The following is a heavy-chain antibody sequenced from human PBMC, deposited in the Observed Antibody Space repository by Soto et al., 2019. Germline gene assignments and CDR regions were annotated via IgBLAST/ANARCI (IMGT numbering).Heavy chain of an antibody. CDR3: AKDRQFRSYYESAGHYNN. D-gene: IGHD3-10*01. Sequence: EVLLLESGGGLVQPGGSLRLSCVASGFTFKNYDMRWVRQAPGKGLEWVSGISGNGAITYYADSVRGRFTISRDNSKNKLYLQLNSMRAEDTAIYYCAKDRQFRSYYESAGHYNNWGQGTLVTVSS. V-gene: IGHV3-23*01. CDR1: GFTFKNYD. CDR2: ISGNGAIT. J-gene: IGHJ4*02.